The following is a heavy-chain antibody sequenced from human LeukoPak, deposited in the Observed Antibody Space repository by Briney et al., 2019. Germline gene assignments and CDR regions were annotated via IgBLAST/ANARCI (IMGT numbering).Heavy chain of an antibody. D-gene: IGHD2-8*01. CDR3: ARDLMVYAPYYYYGMDV. J-gene: IGHJ6*02. CDR1: GFSFTSYA. CDR2: ISYDGSNK. V-gene: IGHV3-30-3*01. Sequence: GRSLRLSCAASGFSFTSYAMHWVRQAPGKGLEWVAVISYDGSNKYYADSVKGRFTISRDNSKNTLYLQMNSLRAEDTAVYYCARDLMVYAPYYYYGMDVWGQGTTVTVSS.